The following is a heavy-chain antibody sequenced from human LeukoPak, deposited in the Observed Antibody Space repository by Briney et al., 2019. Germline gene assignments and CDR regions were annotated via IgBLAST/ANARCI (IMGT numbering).Heavy chain of an antibody. D-gene: IGHD4-17*01. V-gene: IGHV2-5*01. CDR2: IYLNDDK. CDR1: GFSLSTSGVG. J-gene: IGHJ4*02. CDR3: AHLSYGVPFDY. Sequence: SGPTLVKPTQTLTLTCTFSGFSLSTSGVGVGWIRQPPGKALEWLALIYLNDDKRYSPSLKSRLTITKDTSKNQVVLTMTNMDPVDTATYYCAHLSYGVPFDYWGQGTLVTVSS.